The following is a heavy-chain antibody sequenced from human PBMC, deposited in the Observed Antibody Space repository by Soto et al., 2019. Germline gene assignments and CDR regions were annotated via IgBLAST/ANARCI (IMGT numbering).Heavy chain of an antibody. V-gene: IGHV3-23*01. D-gene: IGHD2-2*01. CDR1: GFTFSSYA. J-gene: IGHJ5*02. CDR2: ISGSGGST. Sequence: EVQLLESGGGLVQPGGSLRLSCAASGFTFSSYAMSWVRQAPGKGLEWVSAISGSGGSTYYADSVKGRFTISRDNSKNPLYLQMNSLRAEDTDVYYCAKDTYHPSYCSSTSCYGGFDPWGQGTLVTVSS. CDR3: AKDTYHPSYCSSTSCYGGFDP.